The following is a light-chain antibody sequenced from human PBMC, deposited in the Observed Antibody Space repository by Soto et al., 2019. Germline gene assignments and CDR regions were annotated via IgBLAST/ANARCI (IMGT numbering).Light chain of an antibody. J-gene: IGKJ4*01. CDR1: HSINTSF. Sequence: EIVLTQSPGTLSLSPGDRATLSCRASHSINTSFLAWYQQKPGQAPGLLIYEASTRATGIPARFSGSGSGTDFTLTISSLEPEDFAVYYCQQHANWPLTFGGGTKVDIK. CDR2: EAS. CDR3: QQHANWPLT. V-gene: IGKV3-11*01.